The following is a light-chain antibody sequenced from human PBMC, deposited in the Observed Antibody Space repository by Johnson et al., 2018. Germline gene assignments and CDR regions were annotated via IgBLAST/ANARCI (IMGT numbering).Light chain of an antibody. CDR2: ENN. CDR3: GTWDSSLGAGNV. CDR1: SSNIGNNY. V-gene: IGLV1-51*02. Sequence: QSVLTQPPSVSAAPGQKVTISCSGSSSNIGNNYVSWYQQLPGTAPKLLIYENNKRPSGIPYRFSGSKSGTSATLGITGLQTGDEADYYCGTWDSSLGAGNVFGTGTQVTVL. J-gene: IGLJ1*01.